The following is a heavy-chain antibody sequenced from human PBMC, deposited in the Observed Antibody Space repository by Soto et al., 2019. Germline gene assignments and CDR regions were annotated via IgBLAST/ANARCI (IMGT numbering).Heavy chain of an antibody. CDR3: ARGPVSWSSSWPGNWFDP. Sequence: SETLSLTCAVYGGSFSGYYWSWIRQPPGKGLEWIGEINHSGSTNYNPSLKSRVTISVDTSKNQFSLKLSSVTAADTAVYYCARGPVSWSSSWPGNWFDPWGQGTLVTVS. CDR1: GGSFSGYY. D-gene: IGHD6-13*01. CDR2: INHSGST. V-gene: IGHV4-34*01. J-gene: IGHJ5*02.